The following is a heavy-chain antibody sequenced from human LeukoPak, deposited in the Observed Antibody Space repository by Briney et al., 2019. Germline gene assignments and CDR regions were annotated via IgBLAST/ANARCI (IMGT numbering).Heavy chain of an antibody. CDR3: ARAGRIAAARSYYYGMDV. V-gene: IGHV1-69*05. J-gene: IGHJ6*02. CDR1: GGTFSSYA. D-gene: IGHD6-13*01. Sequence: SVKVSCKASGGTFSSYAISWVRQAPGQGLEWMGGIIPIFGTANYAQKFQGRVTITTDESTSTAYMELSSLRSEDTAVYYCARAGRIAAARSYYYGMDVWGQGTTVTVSS. CDR2: IIPIFGTA.